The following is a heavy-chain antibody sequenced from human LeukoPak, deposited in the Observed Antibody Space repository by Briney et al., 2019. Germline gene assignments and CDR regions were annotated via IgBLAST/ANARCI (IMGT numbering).Heavy chain of an antibody. J-gene: IGHJ4*02. CDR3: AHSRTLWFGESYYFDY. D-gene: IGHD3-10*01. V-gene: IGHV2-5*02. CDR2: IYWDDDK. CDR1: GFSLSTSGVG. Sequence: SGPTLVNPTQTLTLTCTFSGFSLSTSGVGVGWIRQPPGKALEWLALIYWDDDKRYSPSLKSRLTITKDTSKNQVVLTMTNMDPVDTATYYCAHSRTLWFGESYYFDYWGQGTLVTVSS.